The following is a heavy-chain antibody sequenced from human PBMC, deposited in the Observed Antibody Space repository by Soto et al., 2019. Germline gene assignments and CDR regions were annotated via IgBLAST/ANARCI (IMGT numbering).Heavy chain of an antibody. CDR2: IFYSGTT. D-gene: IGHD2-15*01. Sequence: QVQLQESGPGLVKPSQTLSLTCTVSGGSISSGGYYWGWIRQHPGKGLEWIGNIFYSGTTYYNPSLKSRLTISVDTSKNQFSLRLSSVTAADTAVYYCARFPSAATGSYYFDYWGQGTLVTVSS. CDR1: GGSISSGGYY. CDR3: ARFPSAATGSYYFDY. J-gene: IGHJ4*02. V-gene: IGHV4-31*03.